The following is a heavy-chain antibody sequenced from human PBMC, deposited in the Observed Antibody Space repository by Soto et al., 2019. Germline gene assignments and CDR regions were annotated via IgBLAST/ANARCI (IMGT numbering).Heavy chain of an antibody. J-gene: IGHJ6*02. CDR3: ARDRADIVLMVYENYYYYGMDV. D-gene: IGHD2-8*01. CDR1: GFTFSSYW. Sequence: GGSLRLSCAASGFTFSSYWMSWVRQAPGKGLEWVANIKQDGSEKYYVDSVKGRFTISRDNAKNSLYLQMNSLRAEDTAVYYCARDRADIVLMVYENYYYYGMDVWGQGTTVTVSS. V-gene: IGHV3-7*05. CDR2: IKQDGSEK.